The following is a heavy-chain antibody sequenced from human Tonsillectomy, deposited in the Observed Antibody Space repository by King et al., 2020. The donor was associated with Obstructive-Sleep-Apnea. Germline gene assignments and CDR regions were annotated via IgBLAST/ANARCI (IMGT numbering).Heavy chain of an antibody. J-gene: IGHJ4*02. V-gene: IGHV1-69*09. CDR2: IIPILGIA. Sequence: QLVQSGAEVKKPGSSVKVSCKASGGTFSSYAISWVRQAPGQGLEWMGGIIPILGIANYAQKFQGRVTVTADKSSNTAYMELSSLRSDDTALYYCTRGRSTSSRSLSYFDYWGQGTLVTGSS. CDR1: GGTFSSYA. CDR3: TRGRSTSSRSLSYFDY. D-gene: IGHD6-6*01.